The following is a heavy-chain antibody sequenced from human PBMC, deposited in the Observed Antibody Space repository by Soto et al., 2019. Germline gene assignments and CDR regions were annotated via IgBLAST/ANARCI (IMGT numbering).Heavy chain of an antibody. Sequence: QVQLQESGPGLVKPSQTLSLTCTVSGGSISSGGYYWSWIRQHPGKGLEWIGYIYYSGSTYYNPSLKGRVTIPVDTYKNQCSRKLSSVTAADTAVYYCARGRSSTSPYPIGYWGQGTLVTVSS. J-gene: IGHJ4*02. CDR3: ARGRSSTSPYPIGY. D-gene: IGHD2-2*01. CDR1: GGSISSGGYY. V-gene: IGHV4-31*03. CDR2: IYYSGST.